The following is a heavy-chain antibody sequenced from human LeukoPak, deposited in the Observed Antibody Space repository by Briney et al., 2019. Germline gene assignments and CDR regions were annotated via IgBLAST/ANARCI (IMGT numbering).Heavy chain of an antibody. Sequence: SETLSLTCNFSGGSVSSYSWSWIRQTPGKGLEWIGYIYTSGSTNYTPSLKSRVTPSVDTSKNQFSLKLSSVTAADTAVYYCARHGGGGRAFDIWGQGTMVTVSS. CDR2: IYTSGST. J-gene: IGHJ3*02. D-gene: IGHD3-16*01. V-gene: IGHV4-4*09. CDR3: ARHGGGGRAFDI. CDR1: GGSVSSYS.